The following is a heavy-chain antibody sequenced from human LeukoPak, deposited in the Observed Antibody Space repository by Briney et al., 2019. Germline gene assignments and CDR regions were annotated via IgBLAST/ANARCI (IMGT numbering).Heavy chain of an antibody. CDR2: MNPNSGNT. Sequence: ASVKVSCKASGYTFTSYDINWVRQATGQGLEWMGWMNPNSGNTGYAQKFQGRVTMTADTSTSTAYMELRSLRSDDTAVYYCARDDELMDTAMVNGLDYWGQGTLVTVSS. D-gene: IGHD5-18*01. CDR3: ARDDELMDTAMVNGLDY. V-gene: IGHV1-8*01. CDR1: GYTFTSYD. J-gene: IGHJ4*02.